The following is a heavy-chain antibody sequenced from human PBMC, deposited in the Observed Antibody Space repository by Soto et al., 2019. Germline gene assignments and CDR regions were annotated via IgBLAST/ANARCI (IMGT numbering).Heavy chain of an antibody. Sequence: SETLSLTCAVSGGSVSSSQWWTWVRQAPGKGLEWLGEIYHIGSTKYNPSLKSRVTISVDKSNNHFSLNLRSVTAADTAVYYCARGLITGSQYSGGWYYFDSWGQGTQVTVSS. CDR3: ARGLITGSQYSGGWYYFDS. V-gene: IGHV4-4*02. J-gene: IGHJ4*02. D-gene: IGHD1-26*01. CDR2: IYHIGST. CDR1: GGSVSSSQW.